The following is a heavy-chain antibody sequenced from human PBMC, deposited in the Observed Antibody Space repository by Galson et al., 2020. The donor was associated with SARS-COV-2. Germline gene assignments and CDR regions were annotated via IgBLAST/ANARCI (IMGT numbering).Heavy chain of an antibody. CDR3: ARASVLRFLEWQYYYYGMDV. V-gene: IGHV4-61*01. D-gene: IGHD3-3*01. CDR1: GGSVRSGSYY. J-gene: IGHJ6*02. Sequence: SETLYLTCTVSGGSVRSGSYYWSWIRQPPGKGLEWIGYIYYSGSTNYNLSLKSRVTISVDTSKNQFSLKLSSVTAADTAVYYCARASVLRFLEWQYYYYGMDVWGQGTTVTVSS. CDR2: IYYSGST.